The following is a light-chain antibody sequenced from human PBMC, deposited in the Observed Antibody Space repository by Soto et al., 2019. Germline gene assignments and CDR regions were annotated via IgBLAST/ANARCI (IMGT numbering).Light chain of an antibody. V-gene: IGKV3-20*01. J-gene: IGKJ1*01. Sequence: VVTQSPATLSVSPGERATLSCRASQSVNSNLAWYQQKLGQAPRVLIYGASTRATGIPARFSGSGSGTDFTLTISRLEPEDFAVYYCQQYGSSPLWTFSQGTKVDI. CDR2: GAS. CDR3: QQYGSSPLWT. CDR1: QSVNSN.